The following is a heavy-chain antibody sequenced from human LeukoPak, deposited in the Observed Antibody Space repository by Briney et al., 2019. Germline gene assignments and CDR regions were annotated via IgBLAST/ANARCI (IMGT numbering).Heavy chain of an antibody. D-gene: IGHD3-10*01. CDR3: ARRLYGSGSPYNWFDP. CDR2: INHSGST. Sequence: SETLSLTCAVYGGSFSGYYWSWIRQPPGKGLEWIGEINHSGSTNYNPSLKSRVTISVDTSKNQFSLKLSSVTAADTAVYYCARRLYGSGSPYNWFDPWGQGTLVTVSS. V-gene: IGHV4-34*01. J-gene: IGHJ5*02. CDR1: GGSFSGYY.